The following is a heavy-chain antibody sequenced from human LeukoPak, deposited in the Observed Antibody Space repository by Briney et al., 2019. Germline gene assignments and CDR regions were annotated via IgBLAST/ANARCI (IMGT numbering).Heavy chain of an antibody. V-gene: IGHV4-39*01. CDR1: GGPTSSRIYY. CDR3: ARREGIIASADFFDY. D-gene: IGHD6-13*01. J-gene: IGHJ4*02. CDR2: IYYSGST. Sequence: PSETLSLTCTVSGGPTSSRIYYWGWIRQPPGKGLEWIGTIYYSGSTYYNPSLKSRVTISVDTSKNPFSLKLSSVTAADTAVYYCARREGIIASADFFDYWGQGRSVTVSS.